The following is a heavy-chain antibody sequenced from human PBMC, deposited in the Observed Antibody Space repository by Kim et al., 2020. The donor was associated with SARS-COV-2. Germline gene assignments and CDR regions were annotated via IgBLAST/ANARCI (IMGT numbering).Heavy chain of an antibody. D-gene: IGHD3-22*01. Sequence: GGSLRLSCAASGFTFSSYSMNWVRQAPGKGLEWVSYISSSSSTIYYADSVKGRFTISRDNAKNSLYLQMNSLRAEDTAVYYCARDLSGDYFHFDYWGQGTLVTVSS. CDR2: ISSSSSTI. J-gene: IGHJ4*02. CDR1: GFTFSSYS. V-gene: IGHV3-48*04. CDR3: ARDLSGDYFHFDY.